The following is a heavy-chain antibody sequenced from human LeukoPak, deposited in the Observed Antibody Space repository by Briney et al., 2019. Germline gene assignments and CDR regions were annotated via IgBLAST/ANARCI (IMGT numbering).Heavy chain of an antibody. D-gene: IGHD2-15*01. Sequence: SETLSLTCTVSGGSISSGDYYWSWIRQPPGKGPEWIGYIYYSGSTYYNPSLKSRVTISVDTSKNQFSLKLSSVTAADTAVYYCARDSRYCSGGSCFDYWGQGTLVTVSS. J-gene: IGHJ4*02. CDR3: ARDSRYCSGGSCFDY. V-gene: IGHV4-30-4*08. CDR2: IYYSGST. CDR1: GGSISSGDYY.